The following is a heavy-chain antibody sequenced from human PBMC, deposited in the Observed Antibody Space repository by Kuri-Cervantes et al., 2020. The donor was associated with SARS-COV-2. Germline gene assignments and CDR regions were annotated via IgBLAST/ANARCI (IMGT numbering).Heavy chain of an antibody. CDR3: TTDYVEGSGTVGFDY. D-gene: IGHD1-14*01. Sequence: GESLKISCAASGFTFSNAWMSWVRQAPGKGLEWVGRIKSKTDGGTTDYAAPVKGRFTISRDDSKNTLYLQMNSLKTEDTAVYYCTTDYVEGSGTVGFDYWGQGTLVTVSS. CDR2: IKSKTDGGTT. J-gene: IGHJ4*02. CDR1: GFTFSNAW. V-gene: IGHV3-15*01.